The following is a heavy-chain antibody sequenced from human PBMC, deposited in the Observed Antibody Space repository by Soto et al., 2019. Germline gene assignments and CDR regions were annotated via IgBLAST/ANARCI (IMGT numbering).Heavy chain of an antibody. CDR2: IYTSGST. CDR3: ARDDLSGYDRSEDYYYYGMDV. CDR1: GGSISSYY. Sequence: PSETLSLTCTVSGGSISSYYWSWIRQPAGKGLEWIGRIYTSGSTNYNPSLKSRVTMSVDTSKNQFSLKLSSVTAADTAVYYCARDDLSGYDRSEDYYYYGMDVWGQGTTVTVSS. J-gene: IGHJ6*02. V-gene: IGHV4-4*07. D-gene: IGHD5-12*01.